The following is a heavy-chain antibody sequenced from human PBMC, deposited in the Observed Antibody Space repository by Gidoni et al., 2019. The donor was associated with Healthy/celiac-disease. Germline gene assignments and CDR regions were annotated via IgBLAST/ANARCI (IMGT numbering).Heavy chain of an antibody. Sequence: EVQLVESGGGLVQPGGSLRLSCAASGFPFSSYSMNWVRQAPGKGLESISYISSSSTTIYYADSVKGRFTISKDNAKNSLYLQMNSLRDEDTAVYYCARDQTNYYYAMDVWGQGTTVTVSS. V-gene: IGHV3-48*02. J-gene: IGHJ6*02. CDR3: ARDQTNYYYAMDV. CDR2: ISSSSTTI. CDR1: GFPFSSYS.